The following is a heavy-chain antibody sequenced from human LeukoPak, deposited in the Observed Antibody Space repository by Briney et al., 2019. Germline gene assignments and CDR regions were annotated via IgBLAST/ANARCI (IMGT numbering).Heavy chain of an antibody. CDR3: AKDGGGDYSD. D-gene: IGHD4-17*01. V-gene: IGHV3-23*01. Sequence: QAGGSQRLSCAASGFTFSSYAMSWVRQAPGKGREWVSAISGSGGSTYYADSVKGRFTIFRDNSKNTLYLQMNSLRAEDTAVYYCAKDGGGDYSDWGQGTLVTVSS. J-gene: IGHJ4*02. CDR2: ISGSGGST. CDR1: GFTFSSYA.